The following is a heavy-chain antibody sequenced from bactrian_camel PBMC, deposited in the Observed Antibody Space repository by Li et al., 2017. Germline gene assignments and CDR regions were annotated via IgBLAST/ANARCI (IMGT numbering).Heavy chain of an antibody. CDR2: IRSDGTST. V-gene: IGHV3S40*01. Sequence: DVQLVESGGDLVQPGGSLRLSCAASGFGFSTYSMSWVRQAPGKGLEWVSTIRSDGTSTEFADSVKGRFAISRDNAKNMVTLELNSLKSEDTAMYFCAKDQRVRGWMVSSGVEYIYWGQGTQVTVS. CDR1: GFGFSTYS. CDR3: AKDQRVRGWMVSSGVEYIY. D-gene: IGHD5*01. J-gene: IGHJ4*01.